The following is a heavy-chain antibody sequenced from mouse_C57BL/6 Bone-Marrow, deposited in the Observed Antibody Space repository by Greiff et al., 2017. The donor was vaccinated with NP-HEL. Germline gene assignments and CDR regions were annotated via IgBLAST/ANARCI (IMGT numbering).Heavy chain of an antibody. CDR2: IYPRSGNT. V-gene: IGHV1-81*01. Sequence: VKLMESGAELARPGASVKLSCKASGYTFTSYGISWVKQRTGQGLEWIGEIYPRSGNTYYNEKFKGKATLTADKSSSTAYMELRSLTSEDSAVYFCAREGYYYGSSYVGYFDYWGQGTTLTVSS. CDR1: GYTFTSYG. D-gene: IGHD1-1*01. CDR3: AREGYYYGSSYVGYFDY. J-gene: IGHJ2*01.